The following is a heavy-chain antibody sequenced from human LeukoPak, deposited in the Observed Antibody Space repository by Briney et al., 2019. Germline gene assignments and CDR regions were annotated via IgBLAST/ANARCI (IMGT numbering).Heavy chain of an antibody. Sequence: GGSLRLSCAASGFTFSSYGMHWVRQAPGKGLEWVAFIRYDGSNKYYADSVKGRFTISRDNSKDTLYLQMNSLRAEDTAVYYCAKPTQYYYDSSGPSDYWGQGTLVTVSS. CDR1: GFTFSSYG. V-gene: IGHV3-30*02. J-gene: IGHJ4*02. D-gene: IGHD3-22*01. CDR3: AKPTQYYYDSSGPSDY. CDR2: IRYDGSNK.